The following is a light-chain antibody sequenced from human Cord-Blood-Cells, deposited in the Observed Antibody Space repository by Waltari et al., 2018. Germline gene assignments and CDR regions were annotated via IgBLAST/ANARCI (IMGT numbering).Light chain of an antibody. CDR1: SSDVGGYTY. CDR3: SSYTSSSRV. J-gene: IGLJ2*01. Sequence: QSALPRPAPVPASPGPSIPISCPGPSSDVGGYTYSSWYQQHPGKAPKLIIYEVRNRPSGVSNRFSGSKSGNTASLTISGLQAEDEADYYCSSYTSSSRVFGGGTKLTVL. V-gene: IGLV2-14*01. CDR2: EVR.